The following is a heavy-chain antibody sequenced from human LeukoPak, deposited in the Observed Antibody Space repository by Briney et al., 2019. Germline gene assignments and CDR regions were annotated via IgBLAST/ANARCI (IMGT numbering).Heavy chain of an antibody. CDR2: INHGGST. CDR1: GGSFSDSY. D-gene: IGHD3-3*01. CDR3: AKHLRRRFFSRTLGFDP. J-gene: IGHJ5*02. V-gene: IGHV4-34*01. Sequence: PSETLSLTCAVYGGSFSDSYWSWIRQPPGKGLEWIGEINHGGSTKFNPSLKSRVTISLDTSRNQFSLKVNSVIAADTAVYYCAKHLRRRFFSRTLGFDPWGQGTLVTVSS.